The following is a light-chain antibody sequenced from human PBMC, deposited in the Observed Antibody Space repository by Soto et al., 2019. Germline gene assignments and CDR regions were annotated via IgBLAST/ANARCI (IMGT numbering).Light chain of an antibody. Sequence: QSVLTQPASVSGSPGQSIAISCTGTTSDVGGYKSVSWYQQRPGKAPKLVIYEDSKRPSGVSDRFSGSKSGNTASLTISGLQAEDEADYYCCSYVGDPYVFGTGTKVTVL. CDR1: TSDVGGYKS. J-gene: IGLJ1*01. CDR3: CSYVGDPYV. CDR2: EDS. V-gene: IGLV2-23*01.